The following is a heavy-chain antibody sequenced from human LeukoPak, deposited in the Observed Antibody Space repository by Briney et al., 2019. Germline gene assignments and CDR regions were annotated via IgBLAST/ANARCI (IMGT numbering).Heavy chain of an antibody. CDR3: ARLWSTDCSGGTCPHQPNY. CDR1: GGSFSGYY. CDR2: INHSGST. Sequence: SETLSLTCAVYGGSFSGYYWSWIRQPPGKGLEWIGEINHSGSTNYNPSPKSRVTISADKSKNQSSLKLRSVTAADTAVYYCARLWSTDCSGGTCPHQPNYWGQGILVTVSS. J-gene: IGHJ4*02. D-gene: IGHD2-15*01. V-gene: IGHV4-34*01.